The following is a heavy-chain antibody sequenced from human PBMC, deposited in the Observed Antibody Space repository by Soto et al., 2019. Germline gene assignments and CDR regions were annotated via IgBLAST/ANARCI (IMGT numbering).Heavy chain of an antibody. J-gene: IGHJ4*02. CDR3: ARDRKQSDILTGYSDY. CDR2: ISSSGSTI. D-gene: IGHD3-9*01. CDR1: GFTFSDYY. Sequence: GGSLRLSCAASGFTFSDYYMSWIRQAPGKGLEWVSYISSSGSTIYYADSVKGRFTISRDNAKNSLYLQMNSLRAEDTAVYYCARDRKQSDILTGYSDYWGQGTLVTVSS. V-gene: IGHV3-11*01.